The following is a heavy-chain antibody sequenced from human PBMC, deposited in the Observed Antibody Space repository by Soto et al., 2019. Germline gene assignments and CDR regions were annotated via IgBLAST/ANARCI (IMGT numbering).Heavy chain of an antibody. Sequence: QVRLVQSGAAVKKPGASVKVSCKGSGYTFTSYGITWVRQAPGQGLERIGWISAHNGNTNYAQKLQGRVTVTRDTSTSTACMELSSLRCDDTAVYYCARGRDGDYWGQGAVVNVSS. J-gene: IGHJ4*02. D-gene: IGHD6-6*01. V-gene: IGHV1-18*01. CDR2: ISAHNGNT. CDR1: GYTFTSYG. CDR3: ARGRDGDY.